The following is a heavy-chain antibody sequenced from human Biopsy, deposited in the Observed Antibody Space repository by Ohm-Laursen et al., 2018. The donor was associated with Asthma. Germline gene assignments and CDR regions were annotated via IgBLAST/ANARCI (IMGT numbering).Heavy chain of an antibody. Sequence: ASVKVSCKISGYSLTDLSMHWVRQAPGQGLERMGGHDHEEGGTVNARRFQGRVTMTEDTSTDTAYMELSSLSSDDTAVYYCASDFPKDYVRYNFQFWGQGTLVTVPS. CDR1: GYSLTDLS. D-gene: IGHD4-17*01. CDR2: HDHEEGGT. J-gene: IGHJ4*02. V-gene: IGHV1-24*01. CDR3: ASDFPKDYVRYNFQF.